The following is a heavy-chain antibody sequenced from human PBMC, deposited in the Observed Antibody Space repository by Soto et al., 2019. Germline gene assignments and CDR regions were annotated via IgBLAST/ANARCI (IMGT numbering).Heavy chain of an antibody. J-gene: IGHJ2*01. Sequence: QVQLVQSGAEVKKPGSSVKVSCKASGETFSSHTFSWVRQAPGQGLEWMGGIIPILGIVNYAQNFQGRVTITADKSTTTAYMELSSLRSEDTAVYYCARGVDTAVVTVDWYFDLWGRGTLVTVSS. V-gene: IGHV1-69*02. D-gene: IGHD5-18*01. CDR3: ARGVDTAVVTVDWYFDL. CDR2: IIPILGIV. CDR1: GETFSSHT.